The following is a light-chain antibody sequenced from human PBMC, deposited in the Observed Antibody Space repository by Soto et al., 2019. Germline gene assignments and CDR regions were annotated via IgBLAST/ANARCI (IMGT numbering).Light chain of an antibody. V-gene: IGLV2-14*01. CDR3: ASYTRGATYV. Sequence: QSVLTQPASVSGSPGQCITISCTGTSRDVGAYNYASWYKQHPAKAPRVLIYELNNRPPGGSDRFSAPKSGNTASLTISALQAEDEADYYCASYTRGATYVFGTGTTVTVL. J-gene: IGLJ1*01. CDR1: SRDVGAYNY. CDR2: ELN.